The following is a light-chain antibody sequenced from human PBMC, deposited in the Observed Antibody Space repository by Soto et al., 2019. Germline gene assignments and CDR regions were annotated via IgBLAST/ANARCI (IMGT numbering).Light chain of an antibody. Sequence: QSVLTQPASVSGSPGQSIAISCTGTSSDVGGYNYVSWYQQHPGKAPKLLINDVSNRPSGVSSRFSGPKSGNTASLTISGLQAEDEADYYCSSYTISSTYVFGTGTKVTVL. CDR3: SSYTISSTYV. CDR1: SSDVGGYNY. J-gene: IGLJ1*01. CDR2: DVS. V-gene: IGLV2-14*01.